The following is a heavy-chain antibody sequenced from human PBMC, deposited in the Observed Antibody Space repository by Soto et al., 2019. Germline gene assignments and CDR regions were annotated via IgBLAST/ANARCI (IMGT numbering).Heavy chain of an antibody. Sequence: SETLSLTCTVSGGSISSGGYYWSWIRQHPGTGLEWIGRIYYSGSTYYNPSLKSRVTISVDTSKNQFSLKLSSVTAADTAVYYCARQENSSGGYYYYYGMDVWGQGTTVTVSS. CDR1: GGSISSGGYY. CDR2: IYYSGST. J-gene: IGHJ6*02. D-gene: IGHD6-19*01. CDR3: ARQENSSGGYYYYYGMDV. V-gene: IGHV4-39*01.